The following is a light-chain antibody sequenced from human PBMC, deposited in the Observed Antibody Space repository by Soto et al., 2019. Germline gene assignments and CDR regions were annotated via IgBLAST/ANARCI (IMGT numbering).Light chain of an antibody. V-gene: IGKV3-15*01. J-gene: IGKJ2*01. CDR3: QQYDNWPPAYT. CDR1: QSVSSN. CDR2: GAS. Sequence: EIVMTQSPATLSVSPGERATLSCRASQSVSSNLAWYQQKPGQAPRLLIYGASTRATGIPARFSGGGSGTEFTVTISSLQSEDFAIYYCQQYDNWPPAYTFGQGTKVDI.